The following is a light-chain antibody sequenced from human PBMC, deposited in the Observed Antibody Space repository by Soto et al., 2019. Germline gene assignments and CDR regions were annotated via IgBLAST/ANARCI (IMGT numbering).Light chain of an antibody. CDR3: SSFAGSYTHV. J-gene: IGLJ1*01. Sequence: QSALTQPRSVSGSPGQAVTFSCTGTNSVVGGYNYVSWYQQHPDKAPKLMIYDVSKRPSGVPDRFSGSKSGNTASLTISGLQAEDEADYFCSSFAGSYTHVFGTGTKVTVL. V-gene: IGLV2-11*01. CDR1: NSVVGGYNY. CDR2: DVS.